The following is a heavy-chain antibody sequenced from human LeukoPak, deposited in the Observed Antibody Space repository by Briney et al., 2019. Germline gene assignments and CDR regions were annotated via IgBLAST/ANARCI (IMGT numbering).Heavy chain of an antibody. V-gene: IGHV3-64*01. D-gene: IGHD3-3*01. CDR1: GFTFSSYA. J-gene: IGHJ6*03. CDR2: ISSNGGST. CDR3: ARRNYDFWSGTMDV. Sequence: GGSLRLSCAASGFTFSSYAMHWVRQAPGKGLEYVSAISSNGGSTYYANSVKGRFTISRDNSKNTLYLQMGSLRAEDMAVYYCARRNYDFWSGTMDVWGKGTTVTVSS.